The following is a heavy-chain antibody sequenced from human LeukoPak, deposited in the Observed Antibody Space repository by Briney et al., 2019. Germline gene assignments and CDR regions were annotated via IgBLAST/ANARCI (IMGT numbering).Heavy chain of an antibody. D-gene: IGHD5-24*01. CDR2: ISFDGGNK. J-gene: IGHJ4*02. CDR3: ATEMTTQTAFDY. Sequence: PGGSLRLSCAASGFPFSAYSIHWVRPAPGKGLDWVAVISFDGGNKFYADSVKGRFIISRDTSKNTLYLQMNSLRAEAAAVYYCATEMTTQTAFDYWGQGTLVTVSS. V-gene: IGHV3-30-3*01. CDR1: GFPFSAYS.